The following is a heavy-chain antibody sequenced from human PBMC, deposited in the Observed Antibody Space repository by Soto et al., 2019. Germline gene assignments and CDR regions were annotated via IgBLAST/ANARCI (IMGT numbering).Heavy chain of an antibody. V-gene: IGHV4-31*03. Sequence: QVQLQESGPGLVKPSQTLSLTYTVSGGSISSGGYYWSWIRQHPGKGLEWIGYIYYSGSTYYNPSLKSRVTISVDTSKNQFSLKLSSVTAADTAVYYCARVLALRNCTNGVCYRYYFDYWGQGTLVTVSS. CDR3: ARVLALRNCTNGVCYRYYFDY. CDR2: IYYSGST. J-gene: IGHJ4*02. D-gene: IGHD2-8*01. CDR1: GGSISSGGYY.